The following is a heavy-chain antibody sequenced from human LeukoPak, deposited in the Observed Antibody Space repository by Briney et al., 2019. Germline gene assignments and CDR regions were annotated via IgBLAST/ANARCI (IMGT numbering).Heavy chain of an antibody. Sequence: PGGSLRLSCAASGFTFSSYWMNWVRQAPGKGLEWVANIKQDGSEKYYVDSVKGRFTISRDNAKNSVYLQMNILRAEDTAVYYCARDSRYDSSGYFRWGQGTLVTVSS. J-gene: IGHJ4*02. CDR2: IKQDGSEK. D-gene: IGHD3-22*01. CDR1: GFTFSSYW. CDR3: ARDSRYDSSGYFR. V-gene: IGHV3-7*03.